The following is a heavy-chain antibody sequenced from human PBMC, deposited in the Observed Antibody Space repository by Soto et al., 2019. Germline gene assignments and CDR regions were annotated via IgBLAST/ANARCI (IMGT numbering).Heavy chain of an antibody. CDR2: IQHSGST. CDR1: GCAISGSNW. Sequence: SETLSLTCAVSGCAISGSNWWSWVRQPPGKGLEWIAEIQHSGSTNYNPSLKGRVTISVDRSKNQFSLNLSSVTAADAAVYYCARGPSSGWYFEYWGQGTLVTVS. D-gene: IGHD6-19*01. V-gene: IGHV4-4*02. J-gene: IGHJ4*02. CDR3: ARGPSSGWYFEY.